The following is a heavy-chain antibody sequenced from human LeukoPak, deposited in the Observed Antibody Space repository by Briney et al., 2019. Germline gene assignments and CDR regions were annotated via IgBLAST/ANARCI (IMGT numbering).Heavy chain of an antibody. CDR1: GCTVTSYG. Sequence: GASVKVSCKASGCTVTSYGISRVRQAPGQGLEWMGWISAYNGNTNYAQKLQGRVTMTTDTSTSTAYMELRSLRSDDTAVYYCARALVAAAGMSLGYWGQGTLVTVSS. CDR2: ISAYNGNT. CDR3: ARALVAAAGMSLGY. J-gene: IGHJ4*02. V-gene: IGHV1-18*01. D-gene: IGHD6-13*01.